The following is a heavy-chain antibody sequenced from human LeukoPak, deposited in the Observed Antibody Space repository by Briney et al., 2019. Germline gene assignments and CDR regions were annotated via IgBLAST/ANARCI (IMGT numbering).Heavy chain of an antibody. CDR1: GFTFSDYW. Sequence: GGSLRLSCAASGFTFSDYWMTWVRQAPGKGLEWVANIKQDGSKKDYVDSVKGRFTISRDNAKNSLYLQMNSLRADDTAVYYCARGEGYCSSTSCYWPDYWGQGTLVTVSS. J-gene: IGHJ4*02. D-gene: IGHD2-2*01. V-gene: IGHV3-7*01. CDR3: ARGEGYCSSTSCYWPDY. CDR2: IKQDGSKK.